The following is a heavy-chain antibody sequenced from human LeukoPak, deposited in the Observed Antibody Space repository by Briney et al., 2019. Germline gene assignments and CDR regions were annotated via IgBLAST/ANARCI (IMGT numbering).Heavy chain of an antibody. CDR1: GGSFSGYY. CDR3: ARCMIVAPADI. CDR2: INHSGST. Sequence: SETLSLTCAVYGGSFSGYYWSWIRQPPGKGLEWIGEINHSGSTNYNPSLKSRVTISVDTSKNQFSLRLSSVTAADTAVYYCARCMIVAPADIWGQGTMVTVSS. J-gene: IGHJ3*02. V-gene: IGHV4-34*01. D-gene: IGHD3-22*01.